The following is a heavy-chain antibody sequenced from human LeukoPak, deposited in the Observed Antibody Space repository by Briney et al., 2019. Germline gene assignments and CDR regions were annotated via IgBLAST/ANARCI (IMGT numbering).Heavy chain of an antibody. V-gene: IGHV1-69*02. Sequence: SVKVSCKASGGTFSSYTINWVRQAPGQGLEWMGRIIPILGIANYAQKFQGRVTITADKSTSTAYMELSSLRPEDTAVYYCARSTTISPLDYWGQGTLVTVSS. J-gene: IGHJ4*02. CDR1: GGTFSSYT. D-gene: IGHD3-3*01. CDR3: ARSTTISPLDY. CDR2: IIPILGIA.